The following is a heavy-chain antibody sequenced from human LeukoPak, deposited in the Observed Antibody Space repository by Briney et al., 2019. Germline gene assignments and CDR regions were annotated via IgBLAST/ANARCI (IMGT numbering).Heavy chain of an antibody. Sequence: GGSLRLSCAASGFTFSSYGMHWVRQAPGKGLEWVAVISYDGSNKYYADSVKGRFTISRDNSKNTLYLQMNSLRAEDTAVYYCAKANSGWYTYFDYWGQGILVTVSS. J-gene: IGHJ4*02. CDR1: GFTFSSYG. CDR3: AKANSGWYTYFDY. D-gene: IGHD6-19*01. CDR2: ISYDGSNK. V-gene: IGHV3-30*18.